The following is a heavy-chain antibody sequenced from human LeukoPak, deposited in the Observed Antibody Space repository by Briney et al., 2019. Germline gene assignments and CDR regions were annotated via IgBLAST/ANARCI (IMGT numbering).Heavy chain of an antibody. CDR1: GFTFSSNG. D-gene: IGHD3-10*01. CDR3: AKDRGIISDY. CDR2: ISGSGGST. V-gene: IGHV3-23*01. Sequence: GGALRLSCADSGFTFSSNGMSWVRQAPGKGLERGSAISGSGGSTYYADSVKGRFTISRDNSKNTLYLQMNRLRVEDTAVYYCAKDRGIISDYWGQGTVVTVSS. J-gene: IGHJ4*02.